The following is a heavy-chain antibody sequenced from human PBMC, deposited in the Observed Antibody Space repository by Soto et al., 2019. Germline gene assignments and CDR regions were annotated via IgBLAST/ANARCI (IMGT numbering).Heavy chain of an antibody. V-gene: IGHV4-34*01. D-gene: IGHD4-4*01. J-gene: IGHJ6*02. CDR1: GGSFSGYY. Sequence: SETLSLTCAVYGGSFSGYYWSWIRQPPGKGLEWIGEINHSGSTNYNPSLKSRVTISVDTSKNQFSLKLSSVTAADTAVYYCATSHTLTTVRRHYYYGMDVWGQGTTVTVS. CDR3: ATSHTLTTVRRHYYYGMDV. CDR2: INHSGST.